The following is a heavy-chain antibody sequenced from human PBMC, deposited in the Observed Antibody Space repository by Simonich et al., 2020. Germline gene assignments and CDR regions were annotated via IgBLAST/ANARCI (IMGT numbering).Heavy chain of an antibody. Sequence: QVQLQQWGAGLLKPSETLSLTCAVYGGSFSGYYWSWIRQPPGKGLEWSGEINHSGSTNYNPSLKSRVTISVDTSKNQFSLKLSSVTAADTAVYYCAREIRDYWYFDLWGRGTLVTVSS. J-gene: IGHJ2*01. V-gene: IGHV4-34*01. CDR2: INHSGST. CDR3: AREIRDYWYFDL. CDR1: GGSFSGYY.